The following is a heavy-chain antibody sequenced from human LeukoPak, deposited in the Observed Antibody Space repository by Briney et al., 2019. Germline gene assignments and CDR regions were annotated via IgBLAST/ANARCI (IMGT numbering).Heavy chain of an antibody. CDR3: ATPYGSGWVRAFDI. V-gene: IGHV1-24*01. CDR1: GYTLTELS. D-gene: IGHD3-10*01. Sequence: ASVKVSCKVSGYTLTELSMHWVRRAPGKGLEWMGGFDPEDGETIYAQKFQGRVTMTEDTSTDTAYMELSSLRSEDTAVYYCATPYGSGWVRAFDIWGQGTMVTVSS. CDR2: FDPEDGET. J-gene: IGHJ3*02.